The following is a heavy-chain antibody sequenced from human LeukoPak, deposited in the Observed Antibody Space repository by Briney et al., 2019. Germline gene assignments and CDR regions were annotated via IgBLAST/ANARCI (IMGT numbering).Heavy chain of an antibody. D-gene: IGHD3-22*01. Sequence: SETLSLTCAVYGGSFSGYYWSWIRQPPGKGLEWIGEINHSGSTNYNPSLKSRVTISVDTSKNQFSLKLSSVTAADTAVYYCASLFITGNWSDPWGQGTLVTVSS. CDR1: GGSFSGYY. CDR3: ASLFITGNWSDP. CDR2: INHSGST. V-gene: IGHV4-34*01. J-gene: IGHJ5*02.